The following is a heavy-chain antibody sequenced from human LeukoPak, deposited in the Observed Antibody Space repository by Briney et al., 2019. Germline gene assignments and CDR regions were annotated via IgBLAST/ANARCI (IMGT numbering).Heavy chain of an antibody. CDR1: GFTFSSYG. Sequence: PGRSLRLSCAASGFTFSSYGMHWVRQAPGEGLEWVAVIWYDGSNKYYADYVKGRFTISRDNSKNTLYLQMNSLRAEDTAVYYCARDHSYYDSSNYYFDYWGQGTLVTVSS. CDR3: ARDHSYYDSSNYYFDY. J-gene: IGHJ4*02. D-gene: IGHD3-22*01. V-gene: IGHV3-33*01. CDR2: IWYDGSNK.